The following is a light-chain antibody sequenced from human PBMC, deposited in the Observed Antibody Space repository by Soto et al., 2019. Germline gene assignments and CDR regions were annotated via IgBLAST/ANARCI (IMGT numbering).Light chain of an antibody. CDR1: QTISSW. CDR3: YHYTRYSAA. Sequence: DIQMTEAPSTLSGSVGDRVTITCRASQTISSWLAWYQQKPGKAPKLLIYKASTLKSGVPSRFSGSGSGTEFTLTLSTLQPDDFPAHYCYHYTRYSAAVGPATKVDI. CDR2: KAS. V-gene: IGKV1-5*03. J-gene: IGKJ1*01.